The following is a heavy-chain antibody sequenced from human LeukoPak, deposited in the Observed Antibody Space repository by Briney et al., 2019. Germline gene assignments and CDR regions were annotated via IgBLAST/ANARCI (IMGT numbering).Heavy chain of an antibody. CDR2: ISSSGTYV. V-gene: IGHV3-21*01. CDR1: GFTFSSYS. J-gene: IGHJ3*02. CDR3: ARASSKQLAGYLPDGFDI. Sequence: GGSLRLSCAASGFTFSSYSMNWVRQAPGKGLEWVSSISSSGTYVYYADSVKGRFTISRDNAKNSLPLQMNSLRADDAAVYYCARASSKQLAGYLPDGFDIWGQGTMVTVSS. D-gene: IGHD3-9*01.